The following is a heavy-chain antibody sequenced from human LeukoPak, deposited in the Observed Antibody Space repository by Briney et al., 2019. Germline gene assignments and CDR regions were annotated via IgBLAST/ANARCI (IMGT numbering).Heavy chain of an antibody. CDR1: GFTFSDYY. V-gene: IGHV3-11*01. Sequence: GGSLRLSCAASGFTFSDYYMSWIRQAPGKGLEWVSYISSSGSTIYYADSVKGRFTISRDNAKNSLYLQMNSPRAEDTAVYYCATTPPVYSSSWYEGAFVIWGQGTMVTVSS. D-gene: IGHD6-13*01. J-gene: IGHJ3*02. CDR2: ISSSGSTI. CDR3: ATTPPVYSSSWYEGAFVI.